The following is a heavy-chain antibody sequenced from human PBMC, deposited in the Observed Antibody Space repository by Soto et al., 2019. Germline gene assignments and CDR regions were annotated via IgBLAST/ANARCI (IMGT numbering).Heavy chain of an antibody. CDR1: GYTFTSYG. V-gene: IGHV1-18*01. D-gene: IGHD2-2*01. J-gene: IGHJ6*02. CDR2: ISAYNGNT. CDR3: ARDLRCSSTSCNYRRDYYYYGMDV. Sequence: QVQLVQSGAEVKKPGASVKVSCKASGYTFTSYGISWVRQAPGQGLEWMGWISAYNGNTNYAQKLQGRVTMTTDTSTSTAYMELRSLRSDDTAVYYCARDLRCSSTSCNYRRDYYYYGMDVWGQGTTVTVSS.